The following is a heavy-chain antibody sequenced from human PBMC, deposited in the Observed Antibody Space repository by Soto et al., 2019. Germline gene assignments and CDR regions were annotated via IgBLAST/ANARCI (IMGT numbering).Heavy chain of an antibody. CDR1: GFTFGDYA. J-gene: IGHJ4*02. CDR2: IRSKAYGGTT. CDR3: TRDKGYCSSTSCYVLDY. V-gene: IGHV3-49*03. Sequence: HPGGSLRLSCTASGFTFGDYAMSWFRQAPGKGLDWVGFIRSKAYGGTTEYAASVKGRFTISRDDSKSIAYLQMNSLKTEDTAVYYCTRDKGYCSSTSCYVLDYWGQGTLVTVSS. D-gene: IGHD2-2*01.